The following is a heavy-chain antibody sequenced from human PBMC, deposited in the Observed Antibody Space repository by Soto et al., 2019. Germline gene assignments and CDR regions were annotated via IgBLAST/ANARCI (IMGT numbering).Heavy chain of an antibody. CDR3: ARGWQYQLLLIDY. CDR2: INAGNGNT. V-gene: IGHV1-3*01. D-gene: IGHD2-2*01. J-gene: IGHJ4*02. Sequence: QVQLVQSGAEVKKPGASVKVSCEASGYTFTSYAMHWVRQAPGQRLEWMGWINAGNGNTKYSQKFQGRVTITRDTSASTAYMELSSLRSEDTAVYYCARGWQYQLLLIDYWGQGTLVTVSS. CDR1: GYTFTSYA.